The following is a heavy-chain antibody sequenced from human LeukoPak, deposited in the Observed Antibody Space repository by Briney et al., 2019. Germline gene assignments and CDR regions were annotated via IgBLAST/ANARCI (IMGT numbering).Heavy chain of an antibody. J-gene: IGHJ6*02. Sequence: GASVKVSCKASGYTFTGYYMHWVRQAPGQGLEWMGWINPNSGGTNYAQKFQGRVTMTRDTSISTAYMELSRLRSDDTAVYYCARDMGATVVSGGASYYYGMDVWGPGTTVTVSS. D-gene: IGHD4-23*01. V-gene: IGHV1-2*02. CDR3: ARDMGATVVSGGASYYYGMDV. CDR1: GYTFTGYY. CDR2: INPNSGGT.